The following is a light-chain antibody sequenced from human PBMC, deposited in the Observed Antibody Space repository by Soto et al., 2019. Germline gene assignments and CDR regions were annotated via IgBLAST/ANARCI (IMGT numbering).Light chain of an antibody. Sequence: EIVMPQSPANLSVSPGERATLSCRASQSVSSNLAWYQQKPGQGPRLLIYGASTRATGIPARFSGSGSGTEFTLTISSLQSEDFAVYYCQQYNKWPPYTFGQGTKVEIK. CDR1: QSVSSN. CDR3: QQYNKWPPYT. J-gene: IGKJ2*01. V-gene: IGKV3-15*01. CDR2: GAS.